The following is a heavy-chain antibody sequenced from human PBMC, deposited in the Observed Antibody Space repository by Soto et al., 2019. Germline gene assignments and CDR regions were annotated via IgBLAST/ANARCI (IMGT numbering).Heavy chain of an antibody. CDR3: GRQYVFWSPYYYTMDV. Sequence: QVQLQESGPGLVTPSGTLSLACTVSGDAVSSVSYYWGWVRQPPGKGLEWIGNIYYTGHTFYNPSLKSRVSISVETSKNQFSLNLTFVTAADTAVYFCGRQYVFWSPYYYTMDVWGPGTTVTVSS. J-gene: IGHJ6*02. CDR1: GDAVSSVSYY. CDR2: IYYTGHT. D-gene: IGHD3-3*01. V-gene: IGHV4-39*01.